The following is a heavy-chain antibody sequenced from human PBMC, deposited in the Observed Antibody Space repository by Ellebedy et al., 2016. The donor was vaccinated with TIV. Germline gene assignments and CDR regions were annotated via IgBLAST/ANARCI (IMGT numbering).Heavy chain of an antibody. Sequence: GESLKISCAASGFTITGYWMYWARQAPGQGLVWVSRINSDESSTTYADSVKGRFTISRDNAKNTAYLQMNSLRAEDTAVYYCFFSGRYSYWGQGTLVTVSS. V-gene: IGHV3-74*03. D-gene: IGHD6-19*01. CDR1: GFTITGYW. CDR3: FFSGRYSY. J-gene: IGHJ4*02. CDR2: INSDESST.